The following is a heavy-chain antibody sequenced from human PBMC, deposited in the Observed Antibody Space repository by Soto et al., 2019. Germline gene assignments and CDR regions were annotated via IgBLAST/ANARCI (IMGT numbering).Heavy chain of an antibody. D-gene: IGHD1-1*01. Sequence: ASVKVSCKVSGYTLTELSMHWVRQAPGKGLEWMGGFDPEDGETIYAQKFQGRVTMTEDTSTDTAYMELSSLRSEDTAVYYCVRLKPGTAAFDYWGQGTLVTVSS. CDR1: GYTLTELS. CDR2: FDPEDGET. J-gene: IGHJ4*02. CDR3: VRLKPGTAAFDY. V-gene: IGHV1-24*01.